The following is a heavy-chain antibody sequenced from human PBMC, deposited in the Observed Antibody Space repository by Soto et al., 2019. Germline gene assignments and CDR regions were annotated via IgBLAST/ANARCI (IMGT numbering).Heavy chain of an antibody. CDR2: IYYRGNT. D-gene: IGHD3-9*01. CDR3: ARLQGLATISFYFDY. V-gene: IGHV4-39*01. Sequence: SETLSLTCSVSGDSINSDNYYWGWIRQPPGKGLEWIGSIYYRGNTYYNPSLKTRVTISLDKSKSQFSLKLNSVTAADSAVYFCARLQGLATISFYFDYWGQGTLVTVSS. CDR1: GDSINSDNYY. J-gene: IGHJ4*02.